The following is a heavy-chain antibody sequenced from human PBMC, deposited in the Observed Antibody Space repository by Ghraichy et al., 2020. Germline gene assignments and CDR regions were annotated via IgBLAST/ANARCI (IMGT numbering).Heavy chain of an antibody. CDR1: GFTFSGYW. CDR2: IKTDGTST. CDR3: VRDGHRWNFDL. D-gene: IGHD2-15*01. V-gene: IGHV3-74*01. Sequence: GGSLRLSCAASGFTFSGYWMHLVRQAPGKGLVWVSRIKTDGTSTDYADSVKGRFTISRDTAKNTLFLQMNSLRAEDAAVYYCVRDGHRWNFDLWGQGILVTVSS. J-gene: IGHJ4*02.